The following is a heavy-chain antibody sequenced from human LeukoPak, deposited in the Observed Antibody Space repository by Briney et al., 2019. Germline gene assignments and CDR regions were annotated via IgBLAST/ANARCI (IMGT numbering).Heavy chain of an antibody. CDR3: ARRTYYYGSGIPSEAFDI. Sequence: SETLSLTCTVSGGSISSSSYYWGWIRQPPGKGLEWIGSIYYSGSTYYNPSLKSRVTISVDTSKNQFSLKLSSVTAADTAVYYCARRTYYYGSGIPSEAFDIWGQGTMVTVSS. V-gene: IGHV4-39*01. CDR1: GGSISSSSYY. J-gene: IGHJ3*02. CDR2: IYYSGST. D-gene: IGHD3-10*01.